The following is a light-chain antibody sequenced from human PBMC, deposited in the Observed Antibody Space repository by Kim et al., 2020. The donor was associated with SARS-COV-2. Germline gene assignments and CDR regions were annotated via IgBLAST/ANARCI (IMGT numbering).Light chain of an antibody. V-gene: IGLV7-46*01. Sequence: PGGPVTLTCGSSTGGVTSGHFPYWLQQRPGQAPRTMIYDTNNKHSWAPARFSGSLLGGKAALTLSGAQPEDEADYYCFLSYSGARVFGGGTQLTVL. CDR1: TGGVTSGHF. CDR3: FLSYSGARV. CDR2: DTN. J-gene: IGLJ3*02.